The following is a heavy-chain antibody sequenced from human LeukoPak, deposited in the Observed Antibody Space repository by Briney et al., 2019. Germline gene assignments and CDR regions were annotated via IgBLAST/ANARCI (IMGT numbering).Heavy chain of an antibody. J-gene: IGHJ4*02. V-gene: IGHV1-8*01. CDR2: MNPNSGNT. D-gene: IGHD3-9*01. CDR3: AKRRAAGEKNLDWFLDS. Sequence: ASVKVSCKASGYTFTSYDINWVRQATGQGLEWMGWMNPNSGNTGYAQKFQGRVTMTRNTSISTAYMELSSLRSEDTAVYYCAKRRAAGEKNLDWFLDSWGQGILVTVSS. CDR1: GYTFTSYD.